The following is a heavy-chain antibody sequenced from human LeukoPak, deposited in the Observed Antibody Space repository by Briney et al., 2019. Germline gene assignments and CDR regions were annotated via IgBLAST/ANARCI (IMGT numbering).Heavy chain of an antibody. Sequence: SETLSLTCTVSGGSISSYYWSWIRQPPGKGLEWIGYIYYSGSTNYNPSLKSRTTISVDTSKNQFSLKLSSVTAADTAVYYCARVRSSSFLDYWGQGTLVTVSS. J-gene: IGHJ4*02. CDR2: IYYSGST. V-gene: IGHV4-59*01. CDR1: GGSISSYY. D-gene: IGHD6-13*01. CDR3: ARVRSSSFLDY.